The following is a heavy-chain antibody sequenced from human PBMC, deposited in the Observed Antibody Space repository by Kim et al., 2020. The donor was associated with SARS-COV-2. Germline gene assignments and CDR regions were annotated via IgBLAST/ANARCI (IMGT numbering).Heavy chain of an antibody. V-gene: IGHV4-31*03. Sequence: SETLSLTCTVSGGSISSGGYYWSWIRQHPGKGLEWIGYIYYSGSTYYNPSLKSRVTISVDTSKNQFSLKLSSVTAADTAVYYCARDWSYYGSGSYMGLFDPWGQGTLVTVSS. J-gene: IGHJ5*02. D-gene: IGHD3-10*01. CDR1: GGSISSGGYY. CDR2: IYYSGST. CDR3: ARDWSYYGSGSYMGLFDP.